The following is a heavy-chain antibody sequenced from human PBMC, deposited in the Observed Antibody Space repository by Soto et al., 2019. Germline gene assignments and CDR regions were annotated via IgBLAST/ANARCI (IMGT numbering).Heavy chain of an antibody. D-gene: IGHD3-10*01. V-gene: IGHV4-61*01. CDR2: IYYSGST. Sequence: SETLSLTCIVSGASVSSGSYYWSWIRQPPGKGLEWIGYIYYSGSTNYNPSLKSRVTISVDASKNQFSLKLSSVTAADTAVYYCARSGIWFGRTDYWGQGTLVTVSS. CDR1: GASVSSGSYY. CDR3: ARSGIWFGRTDY. J-gene: IGHJ4*02.